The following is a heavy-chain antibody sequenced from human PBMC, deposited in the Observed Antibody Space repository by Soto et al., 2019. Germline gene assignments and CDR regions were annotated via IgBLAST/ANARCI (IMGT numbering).Heavy chain of an antibody. CDR2: ISAYNGTT. V-gene: IGHV1-18*01. CDR3: ARPDCSSTSCYAGWFDP. Sequence: ASVKVSCKASGYTFTTYVISWVRQAPGQGLEWMGWISAYNGTTNYAQKLQGRVTMTTDTSTSTAYMELRSLRSDDTAVYYCARPDCSSTSCYAGWFDPWGQGTLVTVSS. CDR1: GYTFTTYV. J-gene: IGHJ5*02. D-gene: IGHD2-2*01.